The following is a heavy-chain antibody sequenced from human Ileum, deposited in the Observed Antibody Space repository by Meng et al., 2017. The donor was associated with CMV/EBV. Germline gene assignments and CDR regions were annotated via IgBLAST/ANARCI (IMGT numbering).Heavy chain of an antibody. V-gene: IGHV4-30-2*01. CDR1: GGSLSGVGYS. CDR2: MWHTGAT. Sequence: VSGGSLSGVGYSWTWIRQPPGKGLEWIGYMWHTGATYYNPSLKSRVTISVDRSKSQFSLNLSSVTAADTAVYYCARGSGYTYGYDYWGQGTLVTVSS. D-gene: IGHD5-18*01. CDR3: ARGSGYTYGYDY. J-gene: IGHJ4*02.